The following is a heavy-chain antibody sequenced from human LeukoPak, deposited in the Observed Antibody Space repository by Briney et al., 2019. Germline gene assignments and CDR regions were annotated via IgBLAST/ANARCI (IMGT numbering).Heavy chain of an antibody. J-gene: IGHJ3*02. Sequence: ASVKVSCKASGYTFTGYYTHWVRQAPGQGLEWMGWINPNSGGTNYAQKVQGRVTMTRDTSISTAYMELSRLRSDDTAAYYCARDRIRYFDWLFEAFDIWGQGTMVTVSS. CDR1: GYTFTGYY. D-gene: IGHD3-9*01. CDR2: INPNSGGT. CDR3: ARDRIRYFDWLFEAFDI. V-gene: IGHV1-2*02.